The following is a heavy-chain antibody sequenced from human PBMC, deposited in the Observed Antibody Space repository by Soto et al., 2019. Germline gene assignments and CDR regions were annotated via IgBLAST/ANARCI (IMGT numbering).Heavy chain of an antibody. CDR1: GFTFSSYA. Sequence: GGSLRLSCAASGFTFSSYAMSWVRQAPGKGLEWVSAISGSGGSTYYADSVKGRFTISRDNSKNTLYLQMNSLRAEDTAVYYCAKDDYDYIWGSYRYKGFDPWGQGTLVTVSS. J-gene: IGHJ5*02. D-gene: IGHD3-16*02. V-gene: IGHV3-23*01. CDR3: AKDDYDYIWGSYRYKGFDP. CDR2: ISGSGGST.